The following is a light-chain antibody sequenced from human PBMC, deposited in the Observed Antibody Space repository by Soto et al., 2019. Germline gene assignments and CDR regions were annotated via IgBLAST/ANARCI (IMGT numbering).Light chain of an antibody. CDR1: QSVYTY. J-gene: IGKJ1*01. CDR3: QQRTNWPPTWT. V-gene: IGKV3-11*01. CDR2: DAS. Sequence: EIVLTQSPATLSLSPGERATLSCRASQSVYTYLAWYQQKPGQAPRLLIYDASKRATGIPARFSGSGSGTDFTLTISSLGPEDFAVYYCQQRTNWPPTWTSGQGTKVEIK.